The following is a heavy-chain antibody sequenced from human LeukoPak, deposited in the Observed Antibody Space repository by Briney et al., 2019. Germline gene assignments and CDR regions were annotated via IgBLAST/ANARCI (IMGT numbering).Heavy chain of an antibody. D-gene: IGHD6-13*01. CDR2: INAGNGNT. J-gene: IGHJ5*02. V-gene: IGHV1-3*01. CDR3: AREEGIAAAANNWFDP. CDR1: GYTLTNYG. Sequence: ASVKVSCKASGYTLTNYGISWVRQAPGQRLEWMGWINAGNGNTKYSQKFQGRVTITRDTSASTAYMELSSLRSEDTAVYYCAREEGIAAAANNWFDPWGQGTLVTVSS.